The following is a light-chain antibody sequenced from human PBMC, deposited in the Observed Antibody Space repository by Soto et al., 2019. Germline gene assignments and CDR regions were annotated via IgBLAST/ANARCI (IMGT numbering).Light chain of an antibody. CDR2: GAS. V-gene: IGKV3-20*01. J-gene: IGKJ5*01. Sequence: PWEGSTLSCRASPSVSSNLAWYQQKPGQAPRLLIYGASSRATCIPDRFSGTGSETDFTLTISRLEPEDFAVYYCQQYDNSPITFGQGTRLEIK. CDR3: QQYDNSPIT. CDR1: PSVSSN.